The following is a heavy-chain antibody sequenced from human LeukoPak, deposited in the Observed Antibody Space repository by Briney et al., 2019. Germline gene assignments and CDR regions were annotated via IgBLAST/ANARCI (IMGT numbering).Heavy chain of an antibody. D-gene: IGHD6-19*01. CDR2: IYYSGST. CDR1: GGSISSYY. Sequence: SETLSLTCTVSGGSISSYYWSWIRQPPGKGLEWIGYIYYSGSTNYNPSLKSRVTISVDTSKNQFSLKLSSVTAADTAVYYCARRMAGATTDAFDIWGQGTMVTVSS. V-gene: IGHV4-59*01. J-gene: IGHJ3*02. CDR3: ARRMAGATTDAFDI.